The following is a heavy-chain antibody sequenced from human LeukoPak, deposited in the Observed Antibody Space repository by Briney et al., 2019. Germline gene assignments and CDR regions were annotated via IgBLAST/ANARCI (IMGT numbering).Heavy chain of an antibody. CDR1: GFSFSIYS. D-gene: IGHD3-16*01. Sequence: GGSLRLSCAASGFSFSIYSMNWVRQAPGEGPEWVSYISGSGDSKYYADSVQGRFTISRDNAKNSLFLQMNSLRDEDTAVYYCARDLGDYHGMDVWGQGTTVIVSS. J-gene: IGHJ6*02. V-gene: IGHV3-48*02. CDR2: ISGSGDSK. CDR3: ARDLGDYHGMDV.